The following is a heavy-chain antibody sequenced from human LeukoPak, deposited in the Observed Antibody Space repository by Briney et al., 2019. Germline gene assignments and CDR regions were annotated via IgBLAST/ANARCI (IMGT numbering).Heavy chain of an antibody. CDR1: GGSISSNY. V-gene: IGHV4-59*01. CDR2: THHSGGT. CDR3: ARAGGYRPAAADLDY. D-gene: IGHD6-13*01. J-gene: IGHJ4*02. Sequence: SETLSLTCAVSGGSISSNYWSWIRQPPGKGLEWIGDTHHSGGTNYNPSLKSRVTISVDTSKNQFSLKLNSVTAADTAVYYCARAGGYRPAAADLDYWGQGTLVTVSS.